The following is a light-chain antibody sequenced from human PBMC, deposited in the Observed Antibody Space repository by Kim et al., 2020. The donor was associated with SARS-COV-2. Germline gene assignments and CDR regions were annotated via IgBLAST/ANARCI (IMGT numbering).Light chain of an antibody. V-gene: IGLV3-19*01. Sequence: ALGKTVRITCKGDSLRSYYASWYQQKPGQAPVLVMYGENNRPSGIPDRFSGSSSGNTASLTITGAQAEDEADYYCNSRDSSGNHLVFGGGTQLTVL. J-gene: IGLJ3*02. CDR2: GEN. CDR1: SLRSYY. CDR3: NSRDSSGNHLV.